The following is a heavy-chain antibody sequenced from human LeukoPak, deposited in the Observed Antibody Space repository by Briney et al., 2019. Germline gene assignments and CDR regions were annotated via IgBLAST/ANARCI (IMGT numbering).Heavy chain of an antibody. CDR1: GFTLTNYC. V-gene: IGHV3-15*01. Sequence: GGSLRLSCAASGFTLTNYCMSWVRQAPGKGLEWVGRIKSKTDGRTTDYAAPVKGRFTISRDDSKNTLYLQMNSLKTEDTAVYYCTTEGYRDSSFDYWGQGTLVTVSS. D-gene: IGHD5-18*01. J-gene: IGHJ4*02. CDR2: IKSKTDGRTT. CDR3: TTEGYRDSSFDY.